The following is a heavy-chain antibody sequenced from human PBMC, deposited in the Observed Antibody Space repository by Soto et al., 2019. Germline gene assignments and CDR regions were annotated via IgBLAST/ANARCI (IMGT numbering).Heavy chain of an antibody. D-gene: IGHD2-21*02. CDR1: GFTFSTYA. J-gene: IGHJ3*02. CDR2: IKQDGSEK. CDR3: ARYCGGDCFDDAFDI. Sequence: GGSLRLSCAASGFTFSTYAMSWVRQAPGKGLEWVANIKQDGSEKYYVDSVKGRFTISRDNAKNSLYLQMNSLRAEDTAVYYCARYCGGDCFDDAFDIWGQGTMVTVSS. V-gene: IGHV3-7*03.